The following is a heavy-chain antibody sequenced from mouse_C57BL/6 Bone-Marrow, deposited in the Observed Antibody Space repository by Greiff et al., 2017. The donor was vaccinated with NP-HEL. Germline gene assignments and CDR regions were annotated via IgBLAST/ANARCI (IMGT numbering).Heavy chain of an antibody. CDR1: GYSITSGYY. CDR2: ISYDGSN. V-gene: IGHV3-6*01. J-gene: IGHJ2*01. D-gene: IGHD2-10*02. Sequence: EVQVVESGPGLVKPSQSLSLTCSVTGYSITSGYYWNWIRRFPGNKLEWVGSISYDGSNNYSPSLQNRISITRDTSKNQFFLKLNSVTAEDTATYYCARAYGNSLDYWGQGTTLTVSS. CDR3: ARAYGNSLDY.